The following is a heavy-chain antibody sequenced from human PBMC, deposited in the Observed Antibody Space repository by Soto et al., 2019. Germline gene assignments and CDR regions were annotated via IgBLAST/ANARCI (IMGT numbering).Heavy chain of an antibody. CDR3: AREGGSSCYDYYYYYGMDV. J-gene: IGHJ6*02. CDR1: GYTFSSYG. V-gene: IGHV1-18*01. Sequence: ASVNVSCTASGYTFSSYGMSWVRQALGQGFERMGWISAYNGNTNYARKLQGRVTMTTDTSTSTAYMELRSLRSDDTAVYCCAREGGSSCYDYYYYYGMDVWRQGTTVTVSS. CDR2: ISAYNGNT. D-gene: IGHD6-13*01.